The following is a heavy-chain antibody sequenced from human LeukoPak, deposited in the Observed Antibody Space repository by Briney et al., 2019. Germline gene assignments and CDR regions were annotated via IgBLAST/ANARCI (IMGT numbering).Heavy chain of an antibody. Sequence: GESLKISCKGSGYSFTSYWIGWVRQMPGKGLEWMGIICPGDSDTRYSPSFQGQVTISADKSISTAYLQWSSLKASDTAMYYCAREISSESNWFDPWGQGTLVTVSS. CDR3: AREISSESNWFDP. J-gene: IGHJ5*02. CDR1: GYSFTSYW. CDR2: ICPGDSDT. V-gene: IGHV5-51*01.